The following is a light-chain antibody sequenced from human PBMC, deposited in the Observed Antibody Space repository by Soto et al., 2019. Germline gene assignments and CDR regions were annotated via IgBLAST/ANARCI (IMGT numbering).Light chain of an antibody. CDR1: QNIRNL. J-gene: IGKJ2*01. V-gene: IGKV1-39*01. CDR2: AAS. Sequence: DIQLTQSPSTLSAAVGDSVTITCRASQNIRNLLAWYQQKPGEAPKLLIYAASSVQSGVPARLSGSGSATFFTLTIHNLQPDDFATYFCQQTHSIPPTFGPGTKVDIK. CDR3: QQTHSIPPT.